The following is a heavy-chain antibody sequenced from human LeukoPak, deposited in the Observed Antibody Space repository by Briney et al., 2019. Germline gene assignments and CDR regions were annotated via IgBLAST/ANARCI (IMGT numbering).Heavy chain of an antibody. CDR3: ARGGSVLRYFDWWYYFDY. J-gene: IGHJ4*02. D-gene: IGHD3-9*01. CDR1: GGSISSGDYY. CDR2: IYYSGST. V-gene: IGHV4-30-4*01. Sequence: SETLSLTCTVSGGSISSGDYYWSWIRQPPGKGLEWIGYIYYSGSTYYNPSLKSRVTISVDTSKNQFSLKLSSVTAADTAVYYCARGGSVLRYFDWWYYFDYWGQGTLVTVSS.